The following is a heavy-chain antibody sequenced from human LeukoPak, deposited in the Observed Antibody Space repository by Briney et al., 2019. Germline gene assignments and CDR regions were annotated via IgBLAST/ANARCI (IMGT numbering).Heavy chain of an antibody. CDR2: IYYSGST. CDR1: GGSISSYY. V-gene: IGHV4-59*01. CDR3: ARVPKHYSPYWYFDL. J-gene: IGHJ2*01. D-gene: IGHD3-10*01. Sequence: SETLSLTCTVSGGSISSYYWSWIRQPPGKGLEWIGYIYYSGSTNYNPSLKSRVTISVDTSKNQFPLKLSSVTAADTAVYYCARVPKHYSPYWYFDLWGRGTLVTVSS.